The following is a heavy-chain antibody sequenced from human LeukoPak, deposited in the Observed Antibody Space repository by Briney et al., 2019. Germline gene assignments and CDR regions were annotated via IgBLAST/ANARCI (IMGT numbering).Heavy chain of an antibody. CDR3: ARVIRGSQFDP. D-gene: IGHD3-10*01. Sequence: SETLSLTCTVSGGSISSGGYYWSWIRQHPGKGLEWIGYIYYSGSTYYNPSLKSRVTISEDTSKNQFSLKLSSVTAADTAVYYCARVIRGSQFDPWGQGTLVTVSS. CDR2: IYYSGST. CDR1: GGSISSGGYY. V-gene: IGHV4-31*03. J-gene: IGHJ5*02.